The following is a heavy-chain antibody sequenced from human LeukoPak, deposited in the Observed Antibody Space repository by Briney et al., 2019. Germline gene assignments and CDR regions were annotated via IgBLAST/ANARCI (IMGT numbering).Heavy chain of an antibody. CDR2: IYHSGST. Sequence: PSETLSLTCTVSGGSISSYYWSWIRQPPGKGLEWIGYIYHSGSTDYNPSLRSRVTISVDTSKSQFSLKLSSVTVADTAVYYCARENRDFWSTLSRGYYFDYWGQGTLVTVSS. V-gene: IGHV4-59*01. CDR1: GGSISSYY. CDR3: ARENRDFWSTLSRGYYFDY. J-gene: IGHJ4*02. D-gene: IGHD3-3*01.